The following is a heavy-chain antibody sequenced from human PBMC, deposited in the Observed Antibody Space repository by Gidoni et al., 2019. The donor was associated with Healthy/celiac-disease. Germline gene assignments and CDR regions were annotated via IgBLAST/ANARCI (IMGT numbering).Heavy chain of an antibody. D-gene: IGHD2-15*01. Sequence: QVQLQESGPQLVKPSQTLSLTCTVSGGSISSGSYYWSWIRQPAGKGLEWIGRIYTSGSTNYNPSLKSRVTISVDTSKNQFSLKLSSVTAADTAVYYCAREEGYCSGGSCYYYYGMDVWGQGTTVTVSS. J-gene: IGHJ6*02. CDR2: IYTSGST. V-gene: IGHV4-61*02. CDR1: GGSISSGSYY. CDR3: AREEGYCSGGSCYYYYGMDV.